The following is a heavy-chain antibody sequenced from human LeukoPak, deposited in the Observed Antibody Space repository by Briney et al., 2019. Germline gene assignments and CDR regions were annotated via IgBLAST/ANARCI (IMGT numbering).Heavy chain of an antibody. Sequence: SETLSLTCTVSGDSIRSSGYHWGWIRQSPGKGLEWIGSIYYSGSTYYNPSLKSRVTISLDTPKTQFSLKLSSVTAADTAVYYCARVFRKLEWSGESYSRMYYFDYWGQGTLVTVSS. CDR1: GDSIRSSGYH. CDR2: IYYSGST. D-gene: IGHD2-15*01. J-gene: IGHJ4*02. CDR3: ARVFRKLEWSGESYSRMYYFDY. V-gene: IGHV4-39*07.